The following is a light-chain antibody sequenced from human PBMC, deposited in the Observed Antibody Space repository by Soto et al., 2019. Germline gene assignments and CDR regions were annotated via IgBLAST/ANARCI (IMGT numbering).Light chain of an antibody. CDR3: QQYYATPLT. CDR2: WAS. Sequence: DIVMTQSPDSLAVSLGERATINCKSSQSVLSSSKNKNYLAWYQQKPGQPPKLLVYWASTRESGVPDRFSGSGSGTDFTLTISSLQAEDVAVYYCQQYYATPLTFGGGTEVEIK. V-gene: IGKV4-1*01. J-gene: IGKJ4*01. CDR1: QSVLSSSKNKNY.